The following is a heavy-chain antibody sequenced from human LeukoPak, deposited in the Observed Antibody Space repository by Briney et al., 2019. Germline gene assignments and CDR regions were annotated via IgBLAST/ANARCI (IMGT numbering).Heavy chain of an antibody. D-gene: IGHD4-17*01. CDR3: ASIPPHDYGDYYWFDP. Sequence: GGSLRLSCAASGFTFSSYAMSWVRQAPGKGLEWVSAISGSGGSTYYADSVKGRFTISRDNSKTTLYLQMNSLRAEDTAVYYCASIPPHDYGDYYWFDPWGQGTLVTVSS. V-gene: IGHV3-23*01. CDR1: GFTFSSYA. J-gene: IGHJ5*02. CDR2: ISGSGGST.